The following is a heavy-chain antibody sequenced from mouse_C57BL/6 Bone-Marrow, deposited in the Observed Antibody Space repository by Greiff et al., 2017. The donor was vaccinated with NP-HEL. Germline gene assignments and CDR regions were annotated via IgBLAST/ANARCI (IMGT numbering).Heavy chain of an antibody. CDR1: GYTFTSYG. CDR2: IYPRSGNT. CDR3: ARVGYYDRWYFDV. Sequence: QVQLQQSGAELARPGASVKLSCKASGYTFTSYGISWVKQRTGQGLEWIGEIYPRSGNTYYNEKFKGKATLTADKSSSTAYMELRSLTSEDSAVYFCARVGYYDRWYFDVWGTGTTVTVSS. V-gene: IGHV1-81*01. J-gene: IGHJ1*03. D-gene: IGHD2-4*01.